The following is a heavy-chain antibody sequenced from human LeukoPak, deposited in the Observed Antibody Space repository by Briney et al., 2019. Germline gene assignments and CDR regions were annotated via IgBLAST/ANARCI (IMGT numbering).Heavy chain of an antibody. Sequence: GGSLRLSCAASGFTFSSYAMSWVRQAPGKGLEWVSTLYSGGSTHYADSVKGRFTVSRDNSKNTLYLQMNSLRAEDTAIYYCVRDSPDSPYTSGWYGNWGQGIRVTVSS. D-gene: IGHD6-13*01. CDR1: GFTFSSYA. CDR2: LYSGGST. V-gene: IGHV3-23*01. J-gene: IGHJ4*02. CDR3: VRDSPDSPYTSGWYGN.